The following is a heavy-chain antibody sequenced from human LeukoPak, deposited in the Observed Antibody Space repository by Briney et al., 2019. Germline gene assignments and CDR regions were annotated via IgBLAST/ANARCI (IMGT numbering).Heavy chain of an antibody. CDR1: GYTFTSYD. CDR3: ARDLEHRSTMIVVVTGPFDY. CDR2: MNPNSGNT. J-gene: IGHJ4*02. Sequence: ASVKVSCKASGYTFTSYDINWVRQATGQGLEWMGWMNPNSGNTGYAQKFQGRVTITRNTSISTAYMELSSLRSEDTAVYYCARDLEHRSTMIVVVTGPFDYWGQGTLVTVSS. V-gene: IGHV1-8*03. D-gene: IGHD3-22*01.